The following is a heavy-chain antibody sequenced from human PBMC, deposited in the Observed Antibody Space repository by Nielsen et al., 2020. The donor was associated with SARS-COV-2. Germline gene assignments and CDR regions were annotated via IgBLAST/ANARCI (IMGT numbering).Heavy chain of an antibody. CDR2: INHSGST. CDR1: GGSISSGGYS. Sequence: SETLSLTCAVSGGSISSGGYSWSWIRQPPGKGLEWIGEINHSGSTNYNPSLKSRVTISVDTSKNQFSLKLSSVTAADTAVYYCAREQWLVARNFDYWGQGTLVTVSS. V-gene: IGHV4-34*01. J-gene: IGHJ4*02. D-gene: IGHD6-19*01. CDR3: AREQWLVARNFDY.